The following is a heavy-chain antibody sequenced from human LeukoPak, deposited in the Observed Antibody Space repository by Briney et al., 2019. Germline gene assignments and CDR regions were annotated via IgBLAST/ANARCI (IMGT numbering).Heavy chain of an antibody. J-gene: IGHJ6*03. CDR3: AREVAAAATFSYYMDV. Sequence: PSGTLSLTCAVSGGSISSSNWWSWVRQPPGKGLEWIGEIYHSGSTNYNPSLKSRVTISVDKSKNQFSLKLSSVTAADTAVYYCAREVAAAATFSYYMDVWGEGTTVTISS. V-gene: IGHV4-4*02. CDR1: GGSISSSNW. D-gene: IGHD6-13*01. CDR2: IYHSGST.